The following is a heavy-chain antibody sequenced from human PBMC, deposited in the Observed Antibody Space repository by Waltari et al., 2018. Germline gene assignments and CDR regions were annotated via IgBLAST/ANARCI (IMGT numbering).Heavy chain of an antibody. V-gene: IGHV4-34*01. J-gene: IGHJ4*02. CDR3: ARGGGRYGDYRYYFDY. Sequence: GKGLEWSGEINHSGITNYNPSRKSRVTISGDPSKNQFSLKLSSVTAADTAVYYCARGGGRYGDYRYYFDYWGQGTLVTVSS. D-gene: IGHD4-17*01. CDR2: INHSGIT.